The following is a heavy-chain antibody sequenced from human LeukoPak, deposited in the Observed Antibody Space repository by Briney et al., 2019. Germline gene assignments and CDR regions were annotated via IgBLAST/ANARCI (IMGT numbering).Heavy chain of an antibody. CDR1: GFTVSSNY. CDR3: ARTEGRSSWYVYFDY. D-gene: IGHD6-13*01. CDR2: IYSGGST. Sequence: GGSLRLSCAASGFTVSSNYMSWVRQAPGKGLEWVSVIYSGGSTYYADSVKGRFTISRDNSKNTLYLQMNSLRAEDTAVYYCARTEGRSSWYVYFDYWGQGTLVTVSS. J-gene: IGHJ4*02. V-gene: IGHV3-53*01.